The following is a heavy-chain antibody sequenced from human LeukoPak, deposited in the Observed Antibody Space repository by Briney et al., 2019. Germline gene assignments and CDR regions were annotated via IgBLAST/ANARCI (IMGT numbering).Heavy chain of an antibody. CDR3: AKSLGVGGYTRYKGFDQ. CDR2: ISGSDGTS. Sequence: GVSLRLSCAASGFTFNSFAMNWVRQAPGKGLEWVSSISGSDGTSHYADFVKGRFTISRDNSKNTLYPQMNSLRAEDTAAYYCAKSLGVGGYTRYKGFDQWGQGTLVVVSS. V-gene: IGHV3-23*01. CDR1: GFTFNSFA. D-gene: IGHD3-16*02. J-gene: IGHJ4*02.